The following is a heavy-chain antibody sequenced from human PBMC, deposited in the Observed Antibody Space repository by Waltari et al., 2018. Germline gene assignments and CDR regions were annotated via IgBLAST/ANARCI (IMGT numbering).Heavy chain of an antibody. CDR3: ARAPSGYDPFDY. CDR1: GGSISSMSYY. CDR2: IYYSGST. J-gene: IGHJ4*02. V-gene: IGHV4-39*01. Sequence: QLQLQESDPGLVKPSETLSITCTVSGGSISSMSYYWGWIRQPPGKGLEWIGSIYYSGSTYYNPSLKSRVTISVDTSKNQFSLKLSSVTAADTAVYYCARAPSGYDPFDYWGQGTLVTVSS. D-gene: IGHD5-12*01.